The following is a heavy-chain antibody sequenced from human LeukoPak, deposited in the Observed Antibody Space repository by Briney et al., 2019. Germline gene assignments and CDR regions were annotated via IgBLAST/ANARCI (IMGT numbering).Heavy chain of an antibody. J-gene: IGHJ4*02. D-gene: IGHD5-12*01. V-gene: IGHV1-24*01. Sequence: ASVKVSCKVSGYTLTELSMHWVRQAPGKGLEWMGGFDPEDGETIYAQKFQGRVTMTEDTSTDTAYMELSSLRSEDTAVYYCATDLRGYSGYDPTLDHWGQGTLVTVSS. CDR3: ATDLRGYSGYDPTLDH. CDR2: FDPEDGET. CDR1: GYTLTELS.